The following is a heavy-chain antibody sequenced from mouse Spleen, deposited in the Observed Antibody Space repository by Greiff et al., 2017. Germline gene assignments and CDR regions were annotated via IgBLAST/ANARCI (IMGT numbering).Heavy chain of an antibody. CDR1: GFTFSSYA. CDR3: ARHELGRYFDY. CDR2: ISSGGSYT. D-gene: IGHD4-1*01. V-gene: IGHV5-9-3*01. Sequence: EVKLMESGGGLVKPGGSLKLSCAASGFTFSSYAMSWVRQTPEKRLEWVATISSGGSYTYYPDSVKGRFTISRDNAKNTLYLQMSSLRSEDTAMYYCARHELGRYFDYWGQGTTLTVSS. J-gene: IGHJ2*01.